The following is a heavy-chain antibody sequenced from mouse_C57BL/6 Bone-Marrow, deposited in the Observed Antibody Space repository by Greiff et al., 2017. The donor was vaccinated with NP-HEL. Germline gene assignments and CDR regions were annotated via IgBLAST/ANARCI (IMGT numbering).Heavy chain of an antibody. Sequence: QVHVKQPGAELVKPGASVKVSCKASGYTFTSYWMHWVKQRPGQGLEWIGRIHPSDSDTNYNQKFKGKATLTVDKSSSTAYMQLSSLTSEDSAVYYCYYGSPGYFDVWGTGTTVTVSS. CDR3: YYGSPGYFDV. CDR2: IHPSDSDT. D-gene: IGHD1-1*01. CDR1: GYTFTSYW. V-gene: IGHV1-74*01. J-gene: IGHJ1*03.